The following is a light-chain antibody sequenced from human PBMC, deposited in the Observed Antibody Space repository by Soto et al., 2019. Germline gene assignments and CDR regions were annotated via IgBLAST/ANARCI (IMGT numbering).Light chain of an antibody. CDR3: QQYGSSPLT. Sequence: EIVLTQSPGTLSLSPGERATLSCRASQSVTSTYLAWYQQKPGQAPRLLIYGASNRATGIPDRFTGSGSGTDCTLTISRLEPEDFAVYYCQQYGSSPLTFGGGTKVEIK. CDR1: QSVTSTY. V-gene: IGKV3-20*01. J-gene: IGKJ4*01. CDR2: GAS.